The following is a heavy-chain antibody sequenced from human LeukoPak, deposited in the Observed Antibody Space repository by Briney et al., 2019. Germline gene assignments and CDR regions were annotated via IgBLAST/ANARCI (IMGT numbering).Heavy chain of an antibody. Sequence: SETLSLTCTVSGYSISSAYYWGWIRQPPGKGLEWIGSIYHSGNTYYNPSLKSRVTISVDTSKNQFSLKLSSVTAADTAVYYCARVAAAGLYFDYWGQGTLVTVSS. D-gene: IGHD6-13*01. V-gene: IGHV4-38-2*02. CDR3: ARVAAAGLYFDY. CDR2: IYHSGNT. J-gene: IGHJ4*02. CDR1: GYSISSAYY.